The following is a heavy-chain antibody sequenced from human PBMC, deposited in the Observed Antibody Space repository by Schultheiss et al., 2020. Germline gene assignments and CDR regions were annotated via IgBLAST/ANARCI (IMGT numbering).Heavy chain of an antibody. J-gene: IGHJ6*03. CDR1: GFTFSSYG. V-gene: IGHV3-30*18. Sequence: WGSLRLSCAASGFTFSSYGMHWVRQAPGKGLEWVAVISYDGSNKYYADSVKGRFTISRDNSKNTLYLQMNSLRAEDTAVYYCAKVARIAARPPVYYYYYMDVWGKGTTVTVSS. CDR3: AKVARIAARPPVYYYYYMDV. D-gene: IGHD6-6*01. CDR2: ISYDGSNK.